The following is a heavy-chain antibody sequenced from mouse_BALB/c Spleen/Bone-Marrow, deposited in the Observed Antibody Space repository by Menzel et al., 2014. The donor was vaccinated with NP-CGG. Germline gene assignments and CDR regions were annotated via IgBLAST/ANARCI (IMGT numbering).Heavy chain of an antibody. J-gene: IGHJ4*01. CDR1: GYTFTDYN. Sequence: EVQLQESGAELVKPGASVQISCKASGYTFTDYNMDWVEQSHGRSLEWIGDIHPNYDSTTYNQKFKGKATLTVDKSSSTAYMELRSLTSEDTAVYYCTRGTGYAMDYWGQGTSVTVSS. CDR3: TRGTGYAMDY. CDR2: IHPNYDST. D-gene: IGHD4-1*01. V-gene: IGHV1-18*01.